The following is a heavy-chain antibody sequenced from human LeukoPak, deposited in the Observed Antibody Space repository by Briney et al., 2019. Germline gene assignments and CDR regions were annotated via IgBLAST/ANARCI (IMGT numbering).Heavy chain of an antibody. V-gene: IGHV4-59*01. CDR1: GDSMDSYF. D-gene: IGHD3-10*01. CDR3: ARADTYKSSLFFDY. Sequence: SETLSLTCTVSGDSMDSYFWSWIRQSPGKGLEWIGYIYHTGNTNYNPSLKSRVTILVDTPKKQFSLRLSSVTAADTALYYCARADTYKSSLFFDYWGQGTLVTVSS. J-gene: IGHJ4*02. CDR2: IYHTGNT.